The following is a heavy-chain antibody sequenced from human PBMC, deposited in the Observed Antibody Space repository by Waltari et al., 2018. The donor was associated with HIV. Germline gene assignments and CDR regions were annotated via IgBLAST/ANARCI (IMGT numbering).Heavy chain of an antibody. V-gene: IGHV3-23*01. CDR2: ISGSGGKT. D-gene: IGHD3-10*01. CDR1: GFTFSRSG. Sequence: EVLLLESGGGLVQPGGSLRLSCAASGFTFSRSGMSWVCQAPGKGLEWVSHISGSGGKTYYADSVKGRFTISRDNSKNTLYLQMNSLRVEDTALYYCAKDLRLAQVGDYWGQGTLVTVSS. CDR3: AKDLRLAQVGDY. J-gene: IGHJ4*02.